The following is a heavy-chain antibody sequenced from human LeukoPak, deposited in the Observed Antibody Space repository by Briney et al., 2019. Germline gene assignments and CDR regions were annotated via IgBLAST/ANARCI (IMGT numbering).Heavy chain of an antibody. V-gene: IGHV3-23*01. CDR3: AKAPVTTCRGAFCYPFDY. Sequence: GGSLRLSCATSGFTFDDYAMSWVRQAPGKGLEWVSAISDTGNTYHADSVKGRFTISRDSSKNTLFLQMNRLRPEDAAVYYCAKAPVTTCRGAFCYPFDYWGLGTLVTVSS. J-gene: IGHJ4*02. CDR2: ISDTGNT. D-gene: IGHD2-15*01. CDR1: GFTFDDYA.